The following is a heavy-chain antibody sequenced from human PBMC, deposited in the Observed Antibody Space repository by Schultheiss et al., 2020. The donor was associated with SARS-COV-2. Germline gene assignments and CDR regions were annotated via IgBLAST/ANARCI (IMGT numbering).Heavy chain of an antibody. D-gene: IGHD4-11*01. Sequence: GGSLRLSCAASGFTFSSYGMHWVRQAPGKGLEWVAVIWYDGSNKYYADSVKGRFTISRDNSKNTLYLQMNSLRAEDTAVYYCARGSPYDYSNPRYFDYWGQGTLVTVSS. V-gene: IGHV3-33*01. CDR1: GFTFSSYG. CDR2: IWYDGSNK. CDR3: ARGSPYDYSNPRYFDY. J-gene: IGHJ4*02.